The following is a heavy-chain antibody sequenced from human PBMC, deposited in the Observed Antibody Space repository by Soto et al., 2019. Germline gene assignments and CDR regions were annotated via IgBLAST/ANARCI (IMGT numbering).Heavy chain of an antibody. D-gene: IGHD2-8*01. CDR1: GGTFSSYA. CDR2: IIPIFGTA. J-gene: IGHJ6*02. CDR3: ARDRGKNPARQVMSPSGYYYGMDV. Sequence: QVQLVQSGAEVKKPGSSVKVSCKASGGTFSSYAISWVRQAPGQGLEWMGGIIPIFGTANYAQKFQGRVTITADESTSTAYMELSSLRSEDTAVYYCARDRGKNPARQVMSPSGYYYGMDVWGQGTTVTVSS. V-gene: IGHV1-69*01.